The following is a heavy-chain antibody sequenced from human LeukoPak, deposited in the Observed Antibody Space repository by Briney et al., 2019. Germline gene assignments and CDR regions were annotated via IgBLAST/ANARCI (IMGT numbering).Heavy chain of an antibody. CDR2: ISYDGSNK. CDR3: AKDGGGYYGSGSYS. D-gene: IGHD3-10*01. V-gene: IGHV3-30*18. J-gene: IGHJ4*02. Sequence: GGSLRLSCAASGFTFSSYGMHWVRQAPGKGLEWVAVISYDGSNKYYADSVKGRFTISRDNSENTLYLQMNSLRAEDTAVYYCAKDGGGYYGSGSYSWGQGTLVTVSS. CDR1: GFTFSSYG.